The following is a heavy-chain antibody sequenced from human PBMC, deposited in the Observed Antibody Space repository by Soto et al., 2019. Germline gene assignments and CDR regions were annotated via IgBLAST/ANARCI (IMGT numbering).Heavy chain of an antibody. V-gene: IGHV3-30*18. CDR3: AKEGKIYCGGDCYHYYYYGMDV. CDR2: ISYDGSNK. CDR1: GFTFSSYG. D-gene: IGHD2-21*02. Sequence: GGSLRLSCAASGFTFSSYGMHWVRQAPGKGLEWVAVISYDGSNKYYADSVKGRFTISRDNSKNTLYLQMNSLRAEDTAVYYCAKEGKIYCGGDCYHYYYYGMDVWGQGTTVTVSS. J-gene: IGHJ6*02.